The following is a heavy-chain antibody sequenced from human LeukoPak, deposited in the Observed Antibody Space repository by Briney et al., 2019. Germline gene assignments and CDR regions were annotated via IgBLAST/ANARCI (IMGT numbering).Heavy chain of an antibody. CDR3: ARSYSLDY. CDR1: GGSISSSTYY. V-gene: IGHV4-39*01. J-gene: IGHJ4*02. Sequence: SETPSLTCTVSGGSISSSTYYWGWIRQPPGKGLEWIESFSYSGSTYYNPSLNSRVTISVDTSKNQFSLKLSSVTAADTAVYYCARSYSLDYWGQGTLVTVSS. D-gene: IGHD2-21*01. CDR2: FSYSGST.